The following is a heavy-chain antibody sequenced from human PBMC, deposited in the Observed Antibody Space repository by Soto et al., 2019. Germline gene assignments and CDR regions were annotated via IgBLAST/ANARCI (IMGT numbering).Heavy chain of an antibody. CDR2: IYWDDDK. D-gene: IGHD3-10*01. CDR3: AHIHYYGSGNFLLSPNNWFDP. J-gene: IGHJ5*02. Sequence: QITLKESGPTLLKATQTLTLTCTFSGFSLSTSGVGVGWIRQPPGKALEWLALIYWDDDKFYSPSLKSRLTITKDTAKNQVVLTMTNMDPVDTAPYYCAHIHYYGSGNFLLSPNNWFDPWGQGTLVTVSS. V-gene: IGHV2-5*02. CDR1: GFSLSTSGVG.